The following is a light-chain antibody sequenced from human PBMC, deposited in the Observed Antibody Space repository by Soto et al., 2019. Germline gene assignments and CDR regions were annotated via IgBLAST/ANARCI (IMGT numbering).Light chain of an antibody. CDR3: QQYDNLRLT. Sequence: DIHLTQSPSFLSASVGDRVTMTCRPSQAVPNNMAWYQQKPGKAPKLLIYDASNLETGVPSRFSGSGSGTDFTFTISSLQPEDIATYYCQQYDNLRLTFGGGTKVDIK. J-gene: IGKJ4*01. CDR1: QAVPNN. CDR2: DAS. V-gene: IGKV1-33*01.